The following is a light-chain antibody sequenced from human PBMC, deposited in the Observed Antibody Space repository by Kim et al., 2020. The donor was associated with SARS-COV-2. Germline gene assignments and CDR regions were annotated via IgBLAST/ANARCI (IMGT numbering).Light chain of an antibody. CDR3: QQRSDWPLT. J-gene: IGKJ4*01. V-gene: IGKV3-11*01. CDR1: QIVSRY. CDR2: DGS. Sequence: SSPGEGPPLSCRAGQIVSRYLAWYQQGPGQAPRLLIYDGSRRATRIPDRFSGSGSGTDFFLTINSLEPEDFAVYFCQQRSDWPLTFGGGTKVDIK.